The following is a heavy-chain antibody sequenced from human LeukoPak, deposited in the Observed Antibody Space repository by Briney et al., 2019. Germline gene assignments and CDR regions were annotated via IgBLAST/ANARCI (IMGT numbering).Heavy chain of an antibody. D-gene: IGHD2/OR15-2a*01. J-gene: IGHJ3*02. CDR3: ARLLGQDAFDI. CDR1: GYRFTSYW. CDR2: IYPGDSDT. Sequence: GEALQISFKGSGYRFTSYWIGWVRQMPGKGLEWMGIIYPGDSDTRYSPSFQGRVTISADKSISTAYLQWSSLKASDTAMYYCARLLGQDAFDIWGQGTMVTVSS. V-gene: IGHV5-51*01.